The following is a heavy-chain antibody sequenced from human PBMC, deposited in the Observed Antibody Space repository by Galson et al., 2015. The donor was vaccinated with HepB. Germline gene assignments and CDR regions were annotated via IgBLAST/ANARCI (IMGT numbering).Heavy chain of an antibody. CDR3: AREGSAGRDPSFDL. CDR1: GFTFSDSG. Sequence: SLRLSCAASGFTFSDSGMHWVRQAPGKGLEWVAVIWYDGSNENYAESVKGRLTISRDNSKNTLYLRMNSLRAEDTAVYHCAREGSAGRDPSFDLWGQGTLVTVSS. D-gene: IGHD6-13*01. V-gene: IGHV3-33*01. J-gene: IGHJ4*02. CDR2: IWYDGSNE.